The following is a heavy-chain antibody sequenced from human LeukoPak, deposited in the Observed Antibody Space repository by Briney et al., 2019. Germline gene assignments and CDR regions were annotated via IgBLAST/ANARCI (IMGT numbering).Heavy chain of an antibody. CDR2: INPSGGST. J-gene: IGHJ4*02. Sequence: ASVKVSCKASGYTFTSYYMHWVRQAPGQGLEWMGIINPSGGSTSYAQKFQGRVTMTRDTSTSTAYMELSSLRSEDTAVYYCARDLDYYDSSGTLGYWGQGTLVTVSS. V-gene: IGHV1-46*01. D-gene: IGHD3-22*01. CDR3: ARDLDYYDSSGTLGY. CDR1: GYTFTSYY.